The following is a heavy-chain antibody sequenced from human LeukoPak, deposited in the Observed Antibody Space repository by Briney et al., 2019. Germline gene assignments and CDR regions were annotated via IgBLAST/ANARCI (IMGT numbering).Heavy chain of an antibody. V-gene: IGHV4-31*03. D-gene: IGHD2-15*01. J-gene: IGHJ4*02. CDR3: ARGAHHCSGGSCYPQAADY. Sequence: SETLSLTCTVSGGSISSGGYYWMWIRQHPEKALEWIGYIYYSGSTYYNPPLKSRVTISVDTSKNQFSLKLSSVTAADTAVYYCARGAHHCSGGSCYPQAADYWGQGTLVTVSS. CDR1: GGSISSGGYY. CDR2: IYYSGST.